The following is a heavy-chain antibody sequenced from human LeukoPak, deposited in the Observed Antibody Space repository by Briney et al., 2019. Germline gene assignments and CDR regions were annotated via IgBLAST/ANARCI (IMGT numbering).Heavy chain of an antibody. CDR2: ISESGGNR. V-gene: IGHV3-23*01. CDR1: GFTFSSYA. CDR3: ARAPHSDNWSPYF. D-gene: IGHD1-1*01. J-gene: IGHJ4*02. Sequence: GGSLRLSCAASGFTFSSYAMSWVRQAPGKGLEWVSVISESGGNRNYADSVKGRFTISRDNSKNTLYLQVSSLRAEDTAVYYFARAPHSDNWSPYFWGQGALVTVSS.